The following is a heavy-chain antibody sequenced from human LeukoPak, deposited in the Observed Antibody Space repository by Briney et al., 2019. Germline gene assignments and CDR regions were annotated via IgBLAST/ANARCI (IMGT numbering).Heavy chain of an antibody. D-gene: IGHD3-22*01. CDR2: ISSSSSTI. V-gene: IGHV3-48*02. J-gene: IGHJ4*02. CDR1: GFTFSSYS. Sequence: PGGSLRLSCAASGFTFSSYSMNWVRQAPGKGLEWVSYISSSSSTIYYADSVKGRFTISRDNAKNSLYLQMNSLRDEDTAVYYCARDVDYYDSSGYLIRGYYFDYWGQGTLVTVSS. CDR3: ARDVDYYDSSGYLIRGYYFDY.